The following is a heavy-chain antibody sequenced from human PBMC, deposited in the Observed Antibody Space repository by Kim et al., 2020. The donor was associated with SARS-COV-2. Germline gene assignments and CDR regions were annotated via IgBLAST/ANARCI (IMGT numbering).Heavy chain of an antibody. J-gene: IGHJ6*02. D-gene: IGHD5-12*01. Sequence: GGSLRLSCAASGLRLSDFAWNWIRQAPGKGLEWISYISVSGRFIYYADSVKGRFIISRDNTEESLFLEMSGLRPDDTAVYYCARGGMTVPESDDYGMDVWGQGTSVTV. CDR1: GLRLSDFA. V-gene: IGHV3-11*01. CDR2: ISVSGRFI. CDR3: ARGGMTVPESDDYGMDV.